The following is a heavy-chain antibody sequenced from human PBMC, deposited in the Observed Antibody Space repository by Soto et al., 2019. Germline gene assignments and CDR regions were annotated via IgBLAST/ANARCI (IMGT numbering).Heavy chain of an antibody. V-gene: IGHV3-30*19. CDR1: GFTFSSYG. J-gene: IGHJ4*02. D-gene: IGHD1-20*01. CDR2: IWYDGTHK. CDR3: ARDTSAVTGTTGDFDY. Sequence: VQLVESGGGVVQPGRSLRLSCAASGFTFSSYGMHWVRQAPGKGLEWVAVIWYDGTHKNNADSVKGRFTISRDNSKKTLYLQMSSLRAEDTAVYYCARDTSAVTGTTGDFDYWGQGTLVTVSS.